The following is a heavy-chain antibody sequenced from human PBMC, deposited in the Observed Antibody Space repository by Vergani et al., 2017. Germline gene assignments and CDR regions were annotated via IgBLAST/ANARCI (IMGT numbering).Heavy chain of an antibody. CDR2: ISYDGSNK. J-gene: IGHJ4*02. D-gene: IGHD3-22*01. V-gene: IGHV3-30-3*01. CDR1: GFTFSSYA. Sequence: QVQLVESGGRVVQPGRSLRLSCAASGFTFSSYAMHWVRRAPGKGLEWVAVISYDGSNKYYADSVKGRVTISRDNAKNTLYLQRNSLRAEDTAVYYCARDDSSGYYYLDYWGQGPLVTVSS. CDR3: ARDDSSGYYYLDY.